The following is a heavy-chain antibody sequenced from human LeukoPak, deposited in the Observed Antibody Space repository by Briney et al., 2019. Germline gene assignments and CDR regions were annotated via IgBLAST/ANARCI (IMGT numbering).Heavy chain of an antibody. V-gene: IGHV4-59*01. Sequence: SETLSLTCTVSGGSISSYYWIWIRQPPGKRLEWIGYIYYSGSTNYNPSLKSRVTISVDTSKNQFSLKLSSVTAADTAVYYCARASGGRQWLVPGYFDYWGQGTLVTVSS. D-gene: IGHD6-19*01. CDR1: GGSISSYY. CDR2: IYYSGST. CDR3: ARASGGRQWLVPGYFDY. J-gene: IGHJ4*02.